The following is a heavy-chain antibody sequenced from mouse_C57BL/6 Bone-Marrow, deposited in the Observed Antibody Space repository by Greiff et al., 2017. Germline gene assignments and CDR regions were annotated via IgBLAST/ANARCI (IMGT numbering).Heavy chain of an antibody. CDR2: INPSNGGT. Sequence: QVQLKQPGTELVKPGASVKLSCKASGYTFTSYWMHWVKQRPGQGLEWIGNINPSNGGTNYNEKFKSKATLTVDKSSSTAYMQLSSLTSEDSAVYYCARYPFYRWYCDVWGTGTTVTVSS. V-gene: IGHV1-53*01. CDR1: GYTFTSYW. CDR3: ARYPFYRWYCDV. J-gene: IGHJ1*03.